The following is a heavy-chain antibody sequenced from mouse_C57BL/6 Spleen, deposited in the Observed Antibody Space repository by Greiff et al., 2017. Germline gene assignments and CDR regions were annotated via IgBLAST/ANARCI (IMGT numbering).Heavy chain of an antibody. Sequence: VQLQQPGAELVKPGASVKLSCKASGYTFTSSWMHWVKQRPGHGLEWIGMIHPNSGSTNYNEKFKSKATLTVDKSSSTAYMQLSSLTSEDSAVYYCVNDGYDEGYWGQGTTLTVSS. CDR3: VNDGYDEGY. J-gene: IGHJ2*01. D-gene: IGHD2-2*01. CDR1: GYTFTSSW. CDR2: IHPNSGST. V-gene: IGHV1-64*01.